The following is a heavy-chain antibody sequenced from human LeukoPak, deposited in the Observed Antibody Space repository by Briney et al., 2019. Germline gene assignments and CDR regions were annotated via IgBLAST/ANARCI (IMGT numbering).Heavy chain of an antibody. CDR2: IYYSGST. CDR3: ARHQRLKYQVLSSPDY. Sequence: SETLSLTCTVSGGSISSTSYYWGWIRQPPGKGLEWIGSIYYSGSTYYNPSLNSRVTMSVDTSKKQFSLKLSSVTAADTAVYYCARHQRLKYQVLSSPDYWGQGTLVAVSS. D-gene: IGHD2-2*01. CDR1: GGSISSTSYY. V-gene: IGHV4-39*01. J-gene: IGHJ4*02.